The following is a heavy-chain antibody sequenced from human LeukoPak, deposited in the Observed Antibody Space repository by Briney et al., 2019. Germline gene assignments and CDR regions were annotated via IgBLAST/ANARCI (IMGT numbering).Heavy chain of an antibody. J-gene: IGHJ4*02. CDR3: ARDYYDSSGYYYLPDY. Sequence: QPGRSLRLSCVASGFTFSDYGMHWVRQAPGKGLEWVAVISYDGRKMKYAESVKGRFTISRDNSKDTLSLHMNTLRTEDTAVYYCARDYYDSSGYYYLPDYWGQGTLVTVSS. CDR1: GFTFSDYG. V-gene: IGHV3-30*03. CDR2: ISYDGRKM. D-gene: IGHD3-22*01.